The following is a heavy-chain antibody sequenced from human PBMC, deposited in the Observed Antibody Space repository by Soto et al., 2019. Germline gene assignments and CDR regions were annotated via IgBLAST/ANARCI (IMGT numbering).Heavy chain of an antibody. CDR3: ARDLLSYYYGSGSYYNLDY. Sequence: ASVKVSCKASGYTFTSYDINWVRQATGQGLEWMGWMNPNSANTGYAQKFQGRVTMTTDTSMSTAYMELRSLRSDDTAVYYCARDLLSYYYGSGSYYNLDYWGQGTLVTVSS. J-gene: IGHJ4*02. D-gene: IGHD3-10*01. V-gene: IGHV1-8*01. CDR1: GYTFTSYD. CDR2: MNPNSANT.